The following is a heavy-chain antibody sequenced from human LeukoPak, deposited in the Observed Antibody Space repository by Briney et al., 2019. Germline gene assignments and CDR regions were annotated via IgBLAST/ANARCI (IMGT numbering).Heavy chain of an antibody. CDR3: ARLKKPDGSGSYSQY. J-gene: IGHJ4*02. V-gene: IGHV5-51*01. CDR1: GYSFTSYW. D-gene: IGHD3-10*01. CDR2: IYPGDSDT. Sequence: GESLKISCKGSGYSFTSYWIGWVRQMPGKGLEWMGIIYPGDSDTRYGPSFQGQVTISADKSISTAYLQWSSLKASDTATYYCARLKKPDGSGSYSQYWGQGTLVTVSS.